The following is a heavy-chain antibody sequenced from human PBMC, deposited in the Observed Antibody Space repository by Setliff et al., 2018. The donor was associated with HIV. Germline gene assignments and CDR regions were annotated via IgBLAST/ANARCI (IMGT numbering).Heavy chain of an antibody. D-gene: IGHD3-10*01. Sequence: ASVKVSCKASGYTFTGYSIHWVRQAPGQGLEWMGWIKPNSGVTNFAQKFQGRVTMTRDTSISTAYMELNRLRSDDTAVYYCARAVSTLIRGVTLNHFYYIDVWGTGTTVTVSS. CDR3: ARAVSTLIRGVTLNHFYYIDV. CDR1: GYTFTGYS. J-gene: IGHJ6*03. CDR2: IKPNSGVT. V-gene: IGHV1-2*02.